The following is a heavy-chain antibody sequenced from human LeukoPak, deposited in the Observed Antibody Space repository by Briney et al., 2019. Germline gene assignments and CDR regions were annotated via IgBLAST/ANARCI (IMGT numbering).Heavy chain of an antibody. D-gene: IGHD3-10*01. J-gene: IGHJ4*02. CDR1: GFTFSSYA. V-gene: IGHV3-23*01. Sequence: GGSLRLSCAASGFTFSSYAMNWVRQAPGKGLEWVSAISGSGGSTYYADSVKGRFTISRDNSKNTPYLQMNSLRAEDTAVYYCANGVMDYYGSGRYGGAFDYWGQGTLVTVCS. CDR3: ANGVMDYYGSGRYGGAFDY. CDR2: ISGSGGST.